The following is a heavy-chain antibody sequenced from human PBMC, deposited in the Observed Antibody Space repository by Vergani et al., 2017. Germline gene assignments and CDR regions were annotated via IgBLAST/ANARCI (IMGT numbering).Heavy chain of an antibody. CDR1: GFTFSSYA. Sequence: EVQLLESGGGLVQPGGSLRLSCAASGFTFSSYAMSWVRQAPGKGLEWVSAISGSGGSTYYADSVKGRFTISRDNSKNTLYLQMNSLKTEDTAVYYCTTEATGNYVSGFDYWGQGTLVTVSS. CDR3: TTEATGNYVSGFDY. D-gene: IGHD4-11*01. V-gene: IGHV3-23*01. J-gene: IGHJ4*02. CDR2: ISGSGGST.